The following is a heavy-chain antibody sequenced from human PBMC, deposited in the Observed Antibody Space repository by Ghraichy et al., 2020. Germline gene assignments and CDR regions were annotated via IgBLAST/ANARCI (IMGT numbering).Heavy chain of an antibody. J-gene: IGHJ4*02. Sequence: SETLSLTCTVSGGSISSGGYYWSWIRQHPGKGLEWIGYIYYSGSTYYNPSLKSRVTISVDTSKNQFSLKLSSVTAADTAVYYCARGNYYGSSFDYWGQGTLVTVSS. CDR3: ARGNYYGSSFDY. CDR2: IYYSGST. D-gene: IGHD3-10*01. CDR1: GGSISSGGYY. V-gene: IGHV4-31*03.